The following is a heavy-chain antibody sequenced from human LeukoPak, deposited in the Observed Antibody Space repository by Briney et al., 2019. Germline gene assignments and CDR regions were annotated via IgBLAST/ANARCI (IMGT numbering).Heavy chain of an antibody. V-gene: IGHV3-33*08. J-gene: IGHJ4*02. Sequence: QAGGSLRLSCAASGFTFSSYEMNWVRQAPGKGLEWVAVVWPDGSIKYYADSVKGRFTISRDDSKNTLFLQMNSLRAEDTAVYYCAREGGPYRPLDYSGQGTLVTVSS. CDR3: AREGGPYRPLDY. CDR2: VWPDGSIK. CDR1: GFTFSSYE.